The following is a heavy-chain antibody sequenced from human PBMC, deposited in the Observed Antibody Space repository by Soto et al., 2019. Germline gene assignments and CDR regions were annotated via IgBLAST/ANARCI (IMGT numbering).Heavy chain of an antibody. Sequence: QVQLQESGPGLVKASETLSLTCTVSGTSMSGHFWSWMRQPPGKGLEWIGYGYYSGSTLYTPSLTSRVTISLDTSKNHFSLRLNSVISADTAVYYCARGVYLSLVRTGWFDPWGQGTLVTVSS. D-gene: IGHD3-10*01. V-gene: IGHV4-59*11. CDR3: ARGVYLSLVRTGWFDP. J-gene: IGHJ5*02. CDR2: GYYSGST. CDR1: GTSMSGHF.